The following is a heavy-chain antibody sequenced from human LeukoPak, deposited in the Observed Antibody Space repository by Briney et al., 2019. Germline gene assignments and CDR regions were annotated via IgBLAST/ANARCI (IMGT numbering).Heavy chain of an antibody. J-gene: IGHJ4*02. Sequence: PGGSLRLSCAASGFTFSSYAMSWVRQAPGKGLEWVSAISGDSRYIYYADSVRGRFTISRDNAENSLYLQMNSLRAEDTAVYYCAKDSGDYYFDYWGQGTLVTVSS. CDR1: GFTFSSYA. CDR2: ISGDSRYI. CDR3: AKDSGDYYFDY. V-gene: IGHV3-21*04. D-gene: IGHD1-26*01.